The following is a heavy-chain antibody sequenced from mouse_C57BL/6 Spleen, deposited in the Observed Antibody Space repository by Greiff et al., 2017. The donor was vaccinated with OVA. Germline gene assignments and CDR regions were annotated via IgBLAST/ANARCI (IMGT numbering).Heavy chain of an antibody. V-gene: IGHV1-52*01. CDR2: IDPSDSET. CDR1: GYTFTSYW. D-gene: IGHD2-4*01. CDR3: ARRDYDQEGFAY. J-gene: IGHJ3*01. Sequence: QVQLQQSGAELVRPGSSVKLSCTASGYTFTSYWMHWVKQRPIQGLEWIGNIDPSDSETHYNQKFKDKATLTVDKSSSTAYMQLSSLTSEDSAVYYCARRDYDQEGFAYWGQGTLVTVSA.